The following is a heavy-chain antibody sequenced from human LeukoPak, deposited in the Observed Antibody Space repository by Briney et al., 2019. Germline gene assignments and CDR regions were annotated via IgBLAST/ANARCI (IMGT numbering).Heavy chain of an antibody. D-gene: IGHD6-19*01. CDR1: GFTFTNYA. V-gene: IGHV3-23*01. CDR3: ALRIAVAGFDY. Sequence: GGSLRLSCAASGFTFTNYAMSWVRQAPGKGLEWVSAISGSGGSTYYADSVKGRFTISRDNSKNTLYLQMNSLRAEDTAVYYCALRIAVAGFDYWGQGTLVTVSS. J-gene: IGHJ4*02. CDR2: ISGSGGST.